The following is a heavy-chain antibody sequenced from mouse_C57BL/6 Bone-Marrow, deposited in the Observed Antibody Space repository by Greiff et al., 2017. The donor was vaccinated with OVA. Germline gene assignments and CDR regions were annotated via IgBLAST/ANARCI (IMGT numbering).Heavy chain of an antibody. D-gene: IGHD2-2*01. CDR3: AGHERGYDGEVYFDY. Sequence: QVQLKESGAELVKPGASVKLSCKASGYTFTEYTIHWVKQRSGQGLEWIGWFYPGSGSIKYNEKFKDKATLTADKSSSTVYMELSRLTSEDPAVYFCAGHERGYDGEVYFDYWGQGTTLTVSS. CDR2: FYPGSGSI. V-gene: IGHV1-62-2*01. J-gene: IGHJ2*01. CDR1: GYTFTEYT.